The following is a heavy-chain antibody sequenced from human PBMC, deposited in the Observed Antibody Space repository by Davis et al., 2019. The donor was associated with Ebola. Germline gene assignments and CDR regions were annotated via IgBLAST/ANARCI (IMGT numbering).Heavy chain of an antibody. CDR1: GFTFSNYW. V-gene: IGHV3-7*01. Sequence: PGGSLRLSCAASGFTFSNYWMTWVRQVPGKGLEWVGKIKPDGSDKYYLDSVKGRFTISRDNGKNSLYQQMNSLGGEETGGYYWVKDSVWAMSPWGQGTLVTVSS. D-gene: IGHD1-26*01. J-gene: IGHJ5*02. CDR3: VKDSVWAMSP. CDR2: IKPDGSDK.